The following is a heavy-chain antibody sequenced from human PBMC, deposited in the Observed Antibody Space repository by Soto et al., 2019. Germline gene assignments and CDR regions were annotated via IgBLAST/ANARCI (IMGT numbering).Heavy chain of an antibody. CDR2: IHHSGST. CDR3: ARALYGGDAAYYYGMDV. Sequence: PSETLSLTCAVSGYSISSGYYWGWIRQPPGKGLEWIGNIHHSGSTYYNSSLKSRVTISVDKSKNQFSLKLSSVTAADTAVYYCARALYGGDAAYYYGMDVWGQGTTVTVSS. V-gene: IGHV4-38-2*01. J-gene: IGHJ6*02. D-gene: IGHD4-17*01. CDR1: GYSISSGYY.